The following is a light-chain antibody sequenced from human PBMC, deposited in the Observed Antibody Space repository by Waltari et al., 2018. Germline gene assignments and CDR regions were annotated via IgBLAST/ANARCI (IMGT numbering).Light chain of an antibody. CDR2: DAS. Sequence: EIVLTQSPATLSLSPGERATLSCRASQSVSTYLAWYQHRPRQAPRLLIYDASNRATDIPARFSGSGSGTDFTLTISSLQPEDFAVYYCQERSNWPGGAFGGGTKVEI. V-gene: IGKV3-11*01. CDR3: QERSNWPGGA. CDR1: QSVSTY. J-gene: IGKJ4*01.